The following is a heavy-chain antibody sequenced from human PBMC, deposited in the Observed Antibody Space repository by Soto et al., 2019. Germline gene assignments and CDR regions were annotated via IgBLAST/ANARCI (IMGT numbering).Heavy chain of an antibody. J-gene: IGHJ4*02. CDR3: GRGRSGQIVVFY. Sequence: ASVKVSCKASGYTFTGHYIHWLRQSPEQGPEWMGEIGPESGATRYAQKFQGRVTMTRDTSITTVYMELKNLSPDDTAVYYCGRGRSGQIVVFYWGQGTPVTVSS. CDR2: IGPESGAT. D-gene: IGHD1-26*01. CDR1: GYTFTGHY. V-gene: IGHV1-2*02.